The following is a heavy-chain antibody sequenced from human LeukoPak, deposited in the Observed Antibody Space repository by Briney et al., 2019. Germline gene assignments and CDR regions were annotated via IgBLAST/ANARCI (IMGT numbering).Heavy chain of an antibody. Sequence: GGSLRLSCAASALTFSSYWMSWVRQAPGKGLESVANIDQDGSEKYYVDSVKGRFTISRDNAKNSLYMQMNSLRVEDTAVYYCARLYDSNRDHSGYGYWGRGTLVTVSS. J-gene: IGHJ4*02. CDR2: IDQDGSEK. CDR3: ARLYDSNRDHSGYGY. V-gene: IGHV3-7*02. D-gene: IGHD5-12*01. CDR1: ALTFSSYW.